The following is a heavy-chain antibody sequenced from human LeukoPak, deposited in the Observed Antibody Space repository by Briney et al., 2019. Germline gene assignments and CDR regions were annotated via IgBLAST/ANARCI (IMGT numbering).Heavy chain of an antibody. V-gene: IGHV1-8*01. CDR2: MNPNSGNT. D-gene: IGHD5-18*01. Sequence: ASVKVSCKASGYTFTNYDINWVRQATGQGLEWMGWMNPNSGNTGYAQKFQGRVTMTRNTSISTSYMELNSLRSEDSAVYYCARERNTAMAHQNYYYYMDVWGKGTRSPSP. CDR3: ARERNTAMAHQNYYYYMDV. J-gene: IGHJ6*03. CDR1: GYTFTNYD.